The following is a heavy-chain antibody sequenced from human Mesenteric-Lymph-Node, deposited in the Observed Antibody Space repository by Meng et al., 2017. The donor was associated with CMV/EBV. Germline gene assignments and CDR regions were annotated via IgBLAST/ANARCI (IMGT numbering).Heavy chain of an antibody. CDR1: GFTVSDNY. J-gene: IGHJ3*02. CDR3: ARDRKVLRFLEWLFDAFDI. V-gene: IGHV3-66*02. Sequence: GGSLRLSCAASGFTVSDNYIHWVRQAPGKGLEWVSVIYAGGSTFHADSVKGRFTISRDISKNTLFLQMNSLRVEDTAVYYCARDRKVLRFLEWLFDAFDIWGQGTMVTVSS. D-gene: IGHD3-3*01. CDR2: IYAGGST.